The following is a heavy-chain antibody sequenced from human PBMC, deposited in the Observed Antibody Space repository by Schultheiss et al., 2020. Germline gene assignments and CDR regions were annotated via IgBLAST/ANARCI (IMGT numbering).Heavy chain of an antibody. CDR3: ARDRGYGDYYYYYGMDV. D-gene: IGHD4-17*01. V-gene: IGHV3-7*03. Sequence: GGSLRLSCAASGFTFSSYAMHWVRQAPGKGLEWVANIKQDGSEKYYVDSVKGRFTISRDNAKNSLYLQMNSLRAEDTAVYYCARDRGYGDYYYYYGMDVWGQGTTVTVSS. CDR1: GFTFSSYA. CDR2: IKQDGSEK. J-gene: IGHJ6*02.